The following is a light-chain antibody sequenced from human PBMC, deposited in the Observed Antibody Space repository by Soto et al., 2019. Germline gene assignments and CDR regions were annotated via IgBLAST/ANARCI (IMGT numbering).Light chain of an antibody. V-gene: IGKV4-1*01. Sequence: DIVMTQSPDSLSVSLGERATINCKSRQSALYSSNNKNYLAWYQQKSGQPPKLIIYWASTRELGVPDRFSGSESVTELNLTISSLQAEDVVFKYCQQYYRTPINFGHRTRLEIK. CDR1: QSALYSSNNKNY. J-gene: IGKJ5*01. CDR2: WAS. CDR3: QQYYRTPIN.